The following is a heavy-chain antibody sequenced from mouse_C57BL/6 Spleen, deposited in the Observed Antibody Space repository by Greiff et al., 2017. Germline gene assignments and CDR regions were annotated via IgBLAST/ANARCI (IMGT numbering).Heavy chain of an antibody. CDR2: INPNNGGT. V-gene: IGHV1-26*01. Sequence: VQLQQSGPELVKPGASVKISCKASGYTFTDYYMNWVKQSHGKSLEWIGDINPNNGGTSYNQKFKGKATLTVDKSSSTAYMELRSLTSEDSAVYYCARTAQATFYWGQGTTRTVSS. CDR1: GYTFTDYY. CDR3: ARTAQATFY. J-gene: IGHJ2*01. D-gene: IGHD3-2*02.